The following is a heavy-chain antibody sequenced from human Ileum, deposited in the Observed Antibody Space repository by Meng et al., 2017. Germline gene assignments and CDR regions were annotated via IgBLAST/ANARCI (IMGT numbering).Heavy chain of an antibody. CDR2: IIPIFGTA. D-gene: IGHD6-13*01. Sequence: KISCAASGFTFSSHWMSWVRQAPGQGLEWMGGIIPIFGTANYAQKFQGRVTITTDESTSTAYMELSSLRSEDTAVYYCARDRAAAAPYYGMDVWGQGTTVTVSS. V-gene: IGHV1-69*05. CDR3: ARDRAAAAPYYGMDV. CDR1: GFTFSSHW. J-gene: IGHJ6*02.